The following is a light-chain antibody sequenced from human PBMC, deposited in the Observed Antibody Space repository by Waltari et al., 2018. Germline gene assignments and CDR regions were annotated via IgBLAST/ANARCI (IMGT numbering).Light chain of an antibody. CDR1: SNDVGSYNL. CDR2: EVT. CDR3: SSYAGSTTLVI. Sequence: QSALTQPASVSGSPGQSITISCTGTSNDVGSYNLVSWYQQYPGKAPPLKIYEVTKRPSGVSSRFSGSKSGNTASLTISGLQAEDEADYYCSSYAGSTTLVIFGGGTKLTV. V-gene: IGLV2-23*02. J-gene: IGLJ2*01.